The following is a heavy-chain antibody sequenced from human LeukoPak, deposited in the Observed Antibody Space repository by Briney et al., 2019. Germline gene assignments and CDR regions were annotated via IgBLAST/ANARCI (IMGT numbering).Heavy chain of an antibody. CDR3: ARARIAAAGIIAFDI. J-gene: IGHJ3*02. CDR2: IYYSVST. Sequence: SETLSLTCTVSGGSISSSSYYWGWIRQPPGKGLEWIGSIYYSVSTDYNPSLKSRDTISVDTSKNQFSLKLSSVTAADTAVYYCARARIAAAGIIAFDIWGQGTMVTVSS. V-gene: IGHV4-39*07. CDR1: GGSISSSSYY. D-gene: IGHD6-13*01.